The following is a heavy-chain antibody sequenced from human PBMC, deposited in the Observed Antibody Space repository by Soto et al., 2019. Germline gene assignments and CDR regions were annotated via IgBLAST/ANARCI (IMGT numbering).Heavy chain of an antibody. CDR2: IKPRGDST. CDR1: GYTFNTYY. J-gene: IGHJ4*02. D-gene: IGHD3-3*01. Sequence: QVQLVQSGAEVKEPGASVKVSCKASGYTFNTYYMHWVRQAPGQGLEWMGIIKPRGDSTSYAQKCQGRVTMTKDTSTSTVYMELSSLRSEDTAVYYCATVGSDFLGYFDNWGQGTLVTVSS. V-gene: IGHV1-46*02. CDR3: ATVGSDFLGYFDN.